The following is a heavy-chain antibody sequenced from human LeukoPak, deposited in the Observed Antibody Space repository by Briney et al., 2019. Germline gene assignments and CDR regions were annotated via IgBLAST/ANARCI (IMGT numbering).Heavy chain of an antibody. Sequence: ASVKVSCKASGYTFTGYYMHWVRQAPGQGLEWMGWINPNSGGTNYAQKFQGRVTMTRDTSISTAYMELSRLRSDDTAVYYCARDRTVIAEYYFDYWGQGTLVTVSS. CDR3: ARDRTVIAEYYFDY. J-gene: IGHJ4*02. CDR2: INPNSGGT. D-gene: IGHD6-13*01. CDR1: GYTFTGYY. V-gene: IGHV1-2*02.